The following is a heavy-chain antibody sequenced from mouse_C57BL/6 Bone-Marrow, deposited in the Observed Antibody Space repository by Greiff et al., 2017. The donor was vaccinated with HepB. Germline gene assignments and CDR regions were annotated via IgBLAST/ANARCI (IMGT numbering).Heavy chain of an antibody. Sequence: EVQLQQSGPELVKPGASVKMSCKASGYTFTDYYMHWVKQSHGKSLEWIGYIYPNNGGHGSNQKFTGQATLTVDTPSSTAYMELRRLTSEDSAVYDGARGRGFGKFITTVVAPYYAMDDWGQGTSVTVSS. V-gene: IGHV1-34*01. D-gene: IGHD1-1*01. CDR1: GYTFTDYY. CDR2: IYPNNGGH. CDR3: ARGRGFGKFITTVVAPYYAMDD. J-gene: IGHJ4*01.